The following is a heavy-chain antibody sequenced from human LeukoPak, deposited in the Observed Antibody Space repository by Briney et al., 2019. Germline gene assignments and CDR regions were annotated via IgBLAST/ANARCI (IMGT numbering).Heavy chain of an antibody. Sequence: SETLSLTCTVSGGSISSYYWSWIRQPPGKGLEWIGYIYYSGSTYYNPSLKSRVTISVDTSKNQFSLKLSSVTAADTAVYYCARQPGYSYGYYIDYWGQGTLVTVSS. CDR3: ARQPGYSYGYYIDY. CDR1: GGSISSYY. V-gene: IGHV4-59*08. J-gene: IGHJ4*02. D-gene: IGHD5-18*01. CDR2: IYYSGST.